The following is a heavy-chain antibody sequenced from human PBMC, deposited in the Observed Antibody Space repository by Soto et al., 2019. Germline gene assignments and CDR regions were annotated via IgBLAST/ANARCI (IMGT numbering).Heavy chain of an antibody. CDR2: IYSGGYT. J-gene: IGHJ6*02. Sequence: GGSLRLSCAVSGFTVSNNYMSWVRQAPGKGLEGVSVIYSGGYTAYGDSVKGRFTISRDNSKNTLYLQMNSLRADDTAVYYCARDPSVAGTFYYYYGMDVWGQGTTVTVSS. CDR1: GFTVSNNY. CDR3: ARDPSVAGTFYYYYGMDV. V-gene: IGHV3-53*01. D-gene: IGHD6-19*01.